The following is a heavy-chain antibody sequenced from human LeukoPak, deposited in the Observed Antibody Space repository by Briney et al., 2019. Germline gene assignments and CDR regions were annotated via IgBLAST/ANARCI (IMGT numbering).Heavy chain of an antibody. Sequence: HPGRSLRLSCAASGFTFSSYGMHWVRQAPGKGLGWVAVISYDGSNKYYADSVKGRFTISRDNSKNTLYLQMNSLRAEDTAVYYCAKDPFLGSGSYSHYYYGMDVWGKGTTVTVSS. V-gene: IGHV3-30*18. J-gene: IGHJ6*04. CDR3: AKDPFLGSGSYSHYYYGMDV. CDR2: ISYDGSNK. CDR1: GFTFSSYG. D-gene: IGHD3-10*01.